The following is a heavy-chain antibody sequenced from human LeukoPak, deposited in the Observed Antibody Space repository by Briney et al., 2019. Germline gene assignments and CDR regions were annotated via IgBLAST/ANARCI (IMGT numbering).Heavy chain of an antibody. CDR3: ARSSSNYLDY. D-gene: IGHD1-26*01. CDR1: GFTFSSNS. CDR2: ISSSSSYI. J-gene: IGHJ4*02. V-gene: IGHV3-21*01. Sequence: KPGGSLRLSCAASGFTFSSNSMNWVRRAPGKGLEWVSSISSSSSYIYYADSVKGRFTISRDNAKSSLYLQMNSLRAEDTAVYYCARSSSNYLDYWGQGTLVTVSS.